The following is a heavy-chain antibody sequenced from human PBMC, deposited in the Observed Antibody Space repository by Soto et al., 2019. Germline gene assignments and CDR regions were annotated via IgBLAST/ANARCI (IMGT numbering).Heavy chain of an antibody. CDR3: ATMGTPATGLYYFDY. J-gene: IGHJ4*02. CDR2: IYHSGST. V-gene: IGHV4-34*01. CDR1: GGSFSGYY. Sequence: PSETLSLTCDVYGGSFSGYYWSWIRQPPGKGLEWIGDIYHSGSTNYNPSLKSRFTISVDTSKNQFSLNLSFVTAADTAVYYCATMGTPATGLYYFDYWGQGTLVTVSS. D-gene: IGHD1-7*01.